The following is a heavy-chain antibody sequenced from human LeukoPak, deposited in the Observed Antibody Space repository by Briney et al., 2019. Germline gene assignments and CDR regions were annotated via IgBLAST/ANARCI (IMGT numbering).Heavy chain of an antibody. CDR3: ARTTGYGAYGTNTNFDY. CDR1: GFTFSSYA. V-gene: IGHV3-23*01. CDR2: ISGSGGST. Sequence: GGSLRLSCAASGFTFSSYAMSWVRQAPGKGLEWVSAISGSGGSTYYADSVKGRFTISRDNSKNTLYLQMNSLRAEDTAVYYCARTTGYGAYGTNTNFDYWGQGTLVTVSS. D-gene: IGHD1/OR15-1a*01. J-gene: IGHJ4*02.